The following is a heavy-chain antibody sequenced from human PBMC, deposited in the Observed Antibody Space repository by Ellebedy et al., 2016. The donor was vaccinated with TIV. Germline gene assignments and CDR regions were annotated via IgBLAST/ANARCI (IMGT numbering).Heavy chain of an antibody. CDR1: GYSFTDYW. J-gene: IGHJ4*02. V-gene: IGHV5-10-1*01. CDR2: IDPTDFYT. CDR3: ARHAVGTMDFDY. D-gene: IGHD1-1*01. Sequence: GESLKISCQGSGYSFTDYWISWVRQMPGKGLKWVGRIDPTDFYTNYSPSFQGLVSISADKSTSTAGLSISTASLQWSGLKASDTGIYYCARHAVGTMDFDYWGQGTPVTVSS.